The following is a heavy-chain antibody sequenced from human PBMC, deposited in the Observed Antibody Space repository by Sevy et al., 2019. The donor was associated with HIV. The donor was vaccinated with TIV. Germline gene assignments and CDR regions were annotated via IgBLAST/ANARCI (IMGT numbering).Heavy chain of an antibody. Sequence: GGSLRLSCAASGFTVGSNYMSWVRQAPGKGLEWVSLIYSGVTTSYADSVKGRFTISRDNSKNTLYLQMNSLRAEDTAVYYCARVSVYYYYSSGYYTTGNAFDIWGQRTMVTVSS. CDR3: ARVSVYYYYSSGYYTTGNAFDI. J-gene: IGHJ3*02. CDR2: IYSGVTT. CDR1: GFTVGSNY. V-gene: IGHV3-53*01. D-gene: IGHD3-22*01.